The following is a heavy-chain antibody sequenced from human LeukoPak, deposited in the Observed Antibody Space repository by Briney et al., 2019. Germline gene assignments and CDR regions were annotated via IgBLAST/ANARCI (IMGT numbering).Heavy chain of an antibody. V-gene: IGHV3-9*01. CDR2: ISWNSGSI. J-gene: IGHJ6*02. Sequence: PGRSLRLSCAASGFTFDDYAMHWVRQAPGKGLEWVSGISWNSGSIGYADSVRGRFTISRDNAKNSLYLQMNSLRAEDTALYYCAKGYCSSTSCYAYGMDVWGQGTTVTVSS. CDR1: GFTFDDYA. CDR3: AKGYCSSTSCYAYGMDV. D-gene: IGHD2-2*01.